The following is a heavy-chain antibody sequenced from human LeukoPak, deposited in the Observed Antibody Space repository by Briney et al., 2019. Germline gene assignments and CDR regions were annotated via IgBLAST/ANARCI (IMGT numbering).Heavy chain of an antibody. CDR1: GFTFSSYS. D-gene: IGHD3-22*01. V-gene: IGHV3-7*01. CDR2: IKQDGSEK. Sequence: GGSLRLSCAASGFTFSSYSMNWVRQAPGKGLEWVANIKQDGSEKYYVDSVKGRFTISRDNAKNSLYLQMNSLRVEDTAVYYCARMEFCYDTSGYFDYWGQGTLVTVSS. J-gene: IGHJ4*02. CDR3: ARMEFCYDTSGYFDY.